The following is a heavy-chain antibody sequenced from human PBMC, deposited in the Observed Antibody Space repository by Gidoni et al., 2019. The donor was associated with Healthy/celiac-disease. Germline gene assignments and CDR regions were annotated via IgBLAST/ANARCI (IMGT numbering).Heavy chain of an antibody. D-gene: IGHD1-7*01. CDR3: ANARNYDPTLRNWFDP. Sequence: EVQLLESGGGLVQPGGSLRLSCAASGFTFSSYAMSWVRQAPGKGLEWVSAISGSGGSTYYADSVKGRFTISRDNSKNTLYLQMNSLRAEDTAVYYCANARNYDPTLRNWFDPWGQGTLVTVSS. CDR2: ISGSGGST. CDR1: GFTFSSYA. J-gene: IGHJ5*02. V-gene: IGHV3-23*01.